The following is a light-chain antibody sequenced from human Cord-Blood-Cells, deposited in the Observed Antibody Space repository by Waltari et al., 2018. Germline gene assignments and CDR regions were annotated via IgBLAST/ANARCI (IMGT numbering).Light chain of an antibody. CDR2: EGS. Sequence: QSALTQPASVSGSPGQSITISCTGTSSDVGSYNLVSWYQQHPGKAPKLMIYEGSKRPSVVSNRFSGAKSGNTASLTIAWLQAEDEADYYCCSYAGSSTSVFGGGTKLTVL. CDR1: SSDVGSYNL. CDR3: CSYAGSSTSV. J-gene: IGLJ2*01. V-gene: IGLV2-23*01.